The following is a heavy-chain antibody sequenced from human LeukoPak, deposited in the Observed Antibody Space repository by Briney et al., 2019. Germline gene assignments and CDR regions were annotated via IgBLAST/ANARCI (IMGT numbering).Heavy chain of an antibody. CDR1: GDSVSRNTAT. CDR3: ASSGYYQEYLQH. V-gene: IGHV6-1*01. J-gene: IGHJ1*01. D-gene: IGHD3-22*01. CDR2: TYYRSKWSS. Sequence: SQTLSLTCGLSGDSVSRNTATWNWIRHSPSRGLEWLGRTYYRSKWSSVYAASVKSRMTVTPDASKNQVSLQLNSVTPEDTAVYYCASSGYYQEYLQHWGQGTLVTVSS.